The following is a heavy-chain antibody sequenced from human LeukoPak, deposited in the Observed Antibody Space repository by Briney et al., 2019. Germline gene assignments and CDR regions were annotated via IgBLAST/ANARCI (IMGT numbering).Heavy chain of an antibody. CDR3: AKGVEDSGIYYYYYMDV. Sequence: GGSLRLSCAASGFTFSSYAMSWVRQAPGKGLEWVSTISGSGGSTYYADSVKGRFTISRDNSKNTLYLQMNGLRAEDTAVYYCAKGVEDSGIYYYYYMDVWGKGTTVTVSS. D-gene: IGHD2-15*01. V-gene: IGHV3-23*01. CDR1: GFTFSSYA. J-gene: IGHJ6*03. CDR2: ISGSGGST.